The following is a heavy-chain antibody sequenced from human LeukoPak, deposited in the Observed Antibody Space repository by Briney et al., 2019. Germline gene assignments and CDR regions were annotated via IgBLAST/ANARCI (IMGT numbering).Heavy chain of an antibody. J-gene: IGHJ4*02. CDR3: AKDRETYYYDSSGLDY. CDR1: GFTFSSYG. CDR2: IWYDGSNK. V-gene: IGHV3-33*06. D-gene: IGHD3-22*01. Sequence: PGRSLRLSCAASGFTFSSYGMHWFRQAPGKGLEWVAVIWYDGSNKYYAGSVKGRFTISRYNSKNTLYLQMNSLRAEDTAVYYCAKDRETYYYDSSGLDYWGQGTLVTVSS.